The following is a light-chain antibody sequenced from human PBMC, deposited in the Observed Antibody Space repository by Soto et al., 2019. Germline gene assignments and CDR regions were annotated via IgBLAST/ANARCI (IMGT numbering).Light chain of an antibody. CDR1: SSNIGTNP. Sequence: QSVLTQPPSASGTPGQRVTISCSGSSSNIGTNPVNWYQQLPGTAPKLLIYNNDQRPSGVPDRISGSKSGTSASLAISGLQSEDEADYYCAAWDASLNGVVFGGGTKLTVL. CDR3: AAWDASLNGVV. V-gene: IGLV1-44*01. J-gene: IGLJ2*01. CDR2: NND.